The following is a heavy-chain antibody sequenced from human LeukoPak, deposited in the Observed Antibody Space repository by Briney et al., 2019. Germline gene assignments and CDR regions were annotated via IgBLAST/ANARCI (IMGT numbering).Heavy chain of an antibody. J-gene: IGHJ6*04. CDR1: GFTFSSYA. D-gene: IGHD3-10*01. CDR2: ISYDGSNK. CDR3: ARDVIIKVRGVITYYYYGMDV. Sequence: PGRSLRLSCAASGFTFSSYAMHWVRQAPGKGLEWVAVISYDGSNKYYADSVKGRFTISRDNSKNTLYLQMNSLRAEDTAVYYCARDVIIKVRGVITYYYYGMDVWGKGTTVTVSS. V-gene: IGHV3-30*04.